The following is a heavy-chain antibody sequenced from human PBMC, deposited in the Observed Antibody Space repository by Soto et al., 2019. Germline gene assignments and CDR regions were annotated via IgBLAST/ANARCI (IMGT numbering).Heavy chain of an antibody. CDR3: AREYSGYDYYYYGMDV. CDR1: GYTFTGYY. CDR2: INPNSGGT. V-gene: IGHV1-2*04. J-gene: IGHJ6*02. Sequence: ASVKVSCKASGYTFTGYYMHWVRQAPRQGLEWMEWINPNSGGTNYAQKFQGWVTMTRDTSISTAYMELSRLRSDDTAVYYCAREYSGYDYYYYGMDVWGQGTTVTVSS. D-gene: IGHD5-12*01.